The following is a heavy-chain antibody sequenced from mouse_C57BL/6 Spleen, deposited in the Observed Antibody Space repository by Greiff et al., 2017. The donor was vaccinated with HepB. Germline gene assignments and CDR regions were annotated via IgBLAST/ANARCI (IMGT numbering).Heavy chain of an antibody. CDR3: ARDEDWFAY. V-gene: IGHV5-4*01. CDR2: ISDGGSYT. Sequence: EVQLQESGGGLVKPGGSLKLSCAASGFTFSSYAMSWVRQTPEKRLEWVATISDGGSYTYYPDNVKGRFTISRDNAKNNLYLQMSHLKSEDTAMYYCARDEDWFAYWGQGTLVTVSA. CDR1: GFTFSSYA. J-gene: IGHJ3*01.